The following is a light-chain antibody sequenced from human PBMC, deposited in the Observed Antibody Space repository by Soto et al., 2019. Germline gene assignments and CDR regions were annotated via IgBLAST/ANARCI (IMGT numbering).Light chain of an antibody. CDR3: CSYTSSTSYV. CDR1: SSDVGGYNF. V-gene: IGLV2-14*01. CDR2: DVT. Sequence: QSVLTQPASVSGSPGQSITISCTGTSSDVGGYNFASWYQQHPGKAPKLMIHDVTTRPSGVSNRFSGSKSGTTASLTISGLQAEDEADYYCCSYTSSTSYVFGTGTSVTVL. J-gene: IGLJ1*01.